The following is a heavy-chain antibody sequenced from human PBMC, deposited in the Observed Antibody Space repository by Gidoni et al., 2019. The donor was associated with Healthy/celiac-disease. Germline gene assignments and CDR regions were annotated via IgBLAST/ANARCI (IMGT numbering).Heavy chain of an antibody. J-gene: IGHJ2*01. CDR3: ALLQDDSSGYYPSRNYGSFDL. CDR2: IWYDGSNK. CDR1: GFTFSSYG. Sequence: QVQLVESGGGVVQPGRSLRLSCAASGFTFSSYGMHWVRQAPGKGLEWVAVIWYDGSNKYYADSVKGRFTISRDNSKNTLYLQMNSLRAEDTAVYYCALLQDDSSGYYPSRNYGSFDLWGRGTLVTVSS. V-gene: IGHV3-33*01. D-gene: IGHD3-22*01.